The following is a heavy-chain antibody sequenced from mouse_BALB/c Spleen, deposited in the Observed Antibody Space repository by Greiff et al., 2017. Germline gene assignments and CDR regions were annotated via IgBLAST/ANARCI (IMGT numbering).Heavy chain of an antibody. CDR2: ISYSGST. CDR3: ARDYYGSSYVKAMDY. J-gene: IGHJ4*01. V-gene: IGHV3-2*02. D-gene: IGHD1-1*01. Sequence: EVQLVESGPGLVKPSQSLSLTCTVTGYSITSDYAWNWIRQFPGNKLEWMGYISYSGSTSYNPSLKSRISITRDTSKNQFFLQLNSVTTEDTATYYCARDYYGSSYVKAMDYWGQGTSVTVSS. CDR1: GYSITSDYA.